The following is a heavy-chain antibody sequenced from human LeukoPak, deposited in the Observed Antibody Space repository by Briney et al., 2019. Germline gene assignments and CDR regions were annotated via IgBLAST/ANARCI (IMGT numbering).Heavy chain of an antibody. CDR2: IYTSGST. CDR1: GGSISSYY. CDR3: ARDRLERYSYGQNYYYGMDV. V-gene: IGHV4-4*07. Sequence: SETLSLTCTVSGGSISSYYWSWIRQPAGKGLEWIGRIYTSGSTNYNPSLKSRVTISVDTSKNQFSLKLSSVTAADTAVYYCARDRLERYSYGQNYYYGMDVWGQGTTVTVSS. D-gene: IGHD5-18*01. J-gene: IGHJ6*02.